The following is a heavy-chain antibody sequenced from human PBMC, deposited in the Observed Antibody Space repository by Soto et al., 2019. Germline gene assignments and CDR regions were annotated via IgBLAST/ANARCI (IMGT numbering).Heavy chain of an antibody. D-gene: IGHD2-15*01. Sequence: GGSLRLSCAASGFTFSSYAMSWVRQAPGKGLEWVSAISGSGGSTYYADSVKGRFTISGDNSKNTLYLQMNSLRAEDTAVYYCAKSYCSGGSCPYYYYGMDVWGQGTTVTVSS. J-gene: IGHJ6*02. V-gene: IGHV3-23*01. CDR1: GFTFSSYA. CDR2: ISGSGGST. CDR3: AKSYCSGGSCPYYYYGMDV.